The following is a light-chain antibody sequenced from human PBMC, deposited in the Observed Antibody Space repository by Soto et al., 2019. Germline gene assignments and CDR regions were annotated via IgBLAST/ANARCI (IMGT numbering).Light chain of an antibody. V-gene: IGKV3-15*01. J-gene: IGKJ2*01. CDR2: GTS. CDR3: QQYNNWPYT. Sequence: EIVMTQSPVALSVSPGERAALSCRASQSVGRNFAWYQQRPGQAPRVLIYGTSTRATGLPARFSGSGSGTDFTLTISSLHDEDFAVYYCQQYNNWPYTFGQGTRLEIK. CDR1: QSVGRN.